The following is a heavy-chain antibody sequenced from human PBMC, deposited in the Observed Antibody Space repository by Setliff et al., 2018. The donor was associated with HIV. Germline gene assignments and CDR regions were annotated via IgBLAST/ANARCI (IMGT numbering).Heavy chain of an antibody. J-gene: IGHJ3*02. Sequence: SVKVSCKASGGTFSSYAISWVRQAPGQGLEWMGGIIPIFGTANYAQKFQGRVTITTDESTSTAYMELSSLRSEDTAVYYCASAYCGCDCYSVGYAFDIWGQGTMFTVSS. D-gene: IGHD2-21*02. V-gene: IGHV1-69*05. CDR1: GGTFSSYA. CDR2: IIPIFGTA. CDR3: ASAYCGCDCYSVGYAFDI.